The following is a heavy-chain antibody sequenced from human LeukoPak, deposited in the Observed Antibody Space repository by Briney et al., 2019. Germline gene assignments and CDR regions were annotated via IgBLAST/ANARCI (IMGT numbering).Heavy chain of an antibody. Sequence: ASVKVSCKASGYTFSTYVISWLRQAPGQGLDWMGWISAFNGNTNYAQKFQGRVTMTTDTSTSTLYMEVRSLRSDDTAVYYCARDNGYKSVDYWGQGTLVTVSS. V-gene: IGHV1-18*01. CDR1: GYTFSTYV. CDR3: ARDNGYKSVDY. D-gene: IGHD1-14*01. J-gene: IGHJ4*02. CDR2: ISAFNGNT.